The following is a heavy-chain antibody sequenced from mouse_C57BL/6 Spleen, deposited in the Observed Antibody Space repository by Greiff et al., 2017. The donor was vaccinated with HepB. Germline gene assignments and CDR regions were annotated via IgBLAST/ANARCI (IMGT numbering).Heavy chain of an antibody. D-gene: IGHD2-3*01. Sequence: EVKLVESEGGLVQPGSSMKLSCTASGFTFSDYYMAWVRQVPEKGLEWVANINYDGSSTYYLDSLKSRFIISRDNAKNILYLQMSSLKSEDTATYYCARDGYYGRYFDVWGTGTTVTVSS. CDR1: GFTFSDYY. CDR3: ARDGYYGRYFDV. CDR2: INYDGSST. V-gene: IGHV5-16*01. J-gene: IGHJ1*03.